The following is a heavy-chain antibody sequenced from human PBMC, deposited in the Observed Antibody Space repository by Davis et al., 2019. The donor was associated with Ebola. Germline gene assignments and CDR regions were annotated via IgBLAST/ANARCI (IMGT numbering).Heavy chain of an antibody. CDR1: GGTFSSYA. CDR3: ARSGGWGDY. Sequence: AASVKVSCKASGGTFSSYAISWVRQAPGQGLEWMGWINPNSGGTNYAQKLQGRVTMTTDTSTSTAYMELRSLRSDDTAVYYCARSGGWGDYWGQGTLVTVSS. D-gene: IGHD6-19*01. CDR2: INPNSGGT. V-gene: IGHV1-18*01. J-gene: IGHJ4*02.